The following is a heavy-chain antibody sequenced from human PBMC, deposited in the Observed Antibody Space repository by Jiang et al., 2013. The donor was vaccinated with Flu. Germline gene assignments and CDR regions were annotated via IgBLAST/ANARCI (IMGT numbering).Heavy chain of an antibody. CDR1: GGSISSYY. V-gene: IGHV4-59*01. CDR3: ARDRDYDSSGYHLDY. J-gene: IGHJ4*02. CDR2: IYYSGST. D-gene: IGHD3-22*01. Sequence: LLKPSETLSLTCTVSGGSISSYYWSWIRQPPGKGLEWIGYIYYSGSTNYNPSLKSRVTISVDTSKNQFSLKLSSVTAADTAVYYCARDRDYDSSGYHLDYWGQGTLVTVSS.